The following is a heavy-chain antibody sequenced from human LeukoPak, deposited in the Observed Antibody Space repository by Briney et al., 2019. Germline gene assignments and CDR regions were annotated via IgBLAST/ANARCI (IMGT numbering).Heavy chain of an antibody. V-gene: IGHV4-59*01. Sequence: SETLSLTCTVSGGSISSYYWSWIRQPPGKGLEWVGYIYYSGSTNYNPSLKSRVTISVDTSKNQFSLKLSSVTAADTAVYYCARASSGWPLYYWGQGTLVTVSS. CDR1: GGSISSYY. D-gene: IGHD6-19*01. J-gene: IGHJ4*02. CDR2: IYYSGST. CDR3: ARASSGWPLYY.